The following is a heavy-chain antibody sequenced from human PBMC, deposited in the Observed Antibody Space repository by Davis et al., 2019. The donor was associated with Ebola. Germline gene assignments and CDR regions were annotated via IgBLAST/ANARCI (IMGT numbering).Heavy chain of an antibody. J-gene: IGHJ6*02. Sequence: SVKVSCKASGGTFSSYAISWVRQAPGQGLEWMGGIIPIFGTANYAQKFQGRVTITADESTSTAYMELSSLRSEDTAVYYCATGVTMAPLYYYYYGMDVWGQGTTVTVSS. V-gene: IGHV1-69*13. CDR2: IIPIFGTA. CDR3: ATGVTMAPLYYYYYGMDV. CDR1: GGTFSSYA. D-gene: IGHD3-10*01.